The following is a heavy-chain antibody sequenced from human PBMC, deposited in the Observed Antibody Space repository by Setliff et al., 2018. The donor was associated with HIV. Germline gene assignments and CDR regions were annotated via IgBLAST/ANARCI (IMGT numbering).Heavy chain of an antibody. CDR2: IYSTGST. J-gene: IGHJ4*02. Sequence: SETLSLTCTVSGVSTSIHYWSWIRQPAGKGLEWIGRIYSTGSTNYNPSLKSRVTISSDTSKNQFSLKLNSVTAADTAVYYCATLDPSGGNFLAYWGQGTLVTVSS. D-gene: IGHD2-21*02. CDR3: ATLDPSGGNFLAY. CDR1: GVSTSIHY. V-gene: IGHV4-4*07.